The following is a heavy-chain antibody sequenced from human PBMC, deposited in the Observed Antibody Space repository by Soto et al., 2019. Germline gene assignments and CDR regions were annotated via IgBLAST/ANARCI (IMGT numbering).Heavy chain of an antibody. D-gene: IGHD4-4*01. CDR3: ASFGDDYSKLLPY. CDR1: GGSVSSGSYY. CDR2: IYYSGST. V-gene: IGHV4-61*01. J-gene: IGHJ4*02. Sequence: PSETLSLTCTVSGGSVSSGSYYRSWIRQPPGKGLEWIGYIYYSGSTNYNPSLKSRVTVSVDTSKNQFSLKLSSVTAADTAVYYCASFGDDYSKLLPYWGQGTLVTVSS.